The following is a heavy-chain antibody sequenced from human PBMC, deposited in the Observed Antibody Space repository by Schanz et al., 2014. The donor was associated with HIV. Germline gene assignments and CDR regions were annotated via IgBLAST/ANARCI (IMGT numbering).Heavy chain of an antibody. D-gene: IGHD5-12*01. CDR1: GGIFSYHA. V-gene: IGHV1-69*01. CDR3: ARTRGYSGYDPPYYYYYGMDV. Sequence: QVQLVQSGAEVKKPGSSVKVSCTASGGIFSYHAINWVRQAPGQGLEWMGGIIPTFATPNYAQKFQGRVTITADESTSTAYMELSSLRSDDTAMYYCARTRGYSGYDPPYYYYYGMDVWGQGTTLTVSS. CDR2: IIPTFATP. J-gene: IGHJ6*02.